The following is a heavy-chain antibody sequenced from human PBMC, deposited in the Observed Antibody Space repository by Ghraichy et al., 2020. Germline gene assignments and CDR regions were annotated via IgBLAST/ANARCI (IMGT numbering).Heavy chain of an antibody. J-gene: IGHJ4*02. Sequence: GGSLRLSCAASGFTFSSYGMHWVRQAPGKGLEWVAVIWYDGSNKYYADSVKGRFTISRDNSKNTLYLQMNSLRAEDTAVYYCARVSYYGSGRFDYWGQGTLCTVSS. CDR2: IWYDGSNK. CDR1: GFTFSSYG. V-gene: IGHV3-33*01. CDR3: ARVSYYGSGRFDY. D-gene: IGHD3-10*01.